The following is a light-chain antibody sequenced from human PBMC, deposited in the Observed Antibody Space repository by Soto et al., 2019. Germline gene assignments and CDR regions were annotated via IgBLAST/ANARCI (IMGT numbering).Light chain of an antibody. V-gene: IGLV2-11*01. J-gene: IGLJ2*01. Sequence: QSVLTQPRSVSGSPGQSVSISCTGTSGDVGGYNYVSWYQQHSGKAPKLMIYDVTKRPSGVPDRFFGSKSGNTASLTISGLQAEDAADYYCCSYAGSYTVVFGGGTKLTV. CDR1: SGDVGGYNY. CDR3: CSYAGSYTVV. CDR2: DVT.